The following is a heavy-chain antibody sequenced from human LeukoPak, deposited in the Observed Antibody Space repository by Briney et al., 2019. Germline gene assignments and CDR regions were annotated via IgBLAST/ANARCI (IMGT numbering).Heavy chain of an antibody. CDR2: IYGSGNT. CDR3: ARQQWLVPDY. Sequence: SETLSLTCTVSSGAISTSHWLSWVRQPPGKGLEWIGEIYGSGNTNYNPSLKSRVTMSVDKTRIHLSLKLHSVTAADTAVYYCARQQWLVPDYWGQGTLVTVSS. J-gene: IGHJ4*02. D-gene: IGHD6-19*01. CDR1: SGAISTSHW. V-gene: IGHV4-4*02.